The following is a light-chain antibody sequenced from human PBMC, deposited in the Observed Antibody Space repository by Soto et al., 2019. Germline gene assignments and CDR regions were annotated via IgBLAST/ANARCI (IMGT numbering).Light chain of an antibody. CDR1: QSLLNNFGYSH. Sequence: EIVMTQSPLSLPVTPGEPASISCRSSQSLLNNFGYSHLDWYLQKPGQSPQLLIYLGSNRASGVYDRFSGSGSGTDFTLNISRVEAEDVGVYYCMGALGFGGRTKVESK. V-gene: IGKV2-28*01. CDR3: MGALG. J-gene: IGKJ4*01. CDR2: LGS.